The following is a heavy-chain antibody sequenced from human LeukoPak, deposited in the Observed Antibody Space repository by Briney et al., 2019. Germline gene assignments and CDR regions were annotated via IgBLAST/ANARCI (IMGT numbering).Heavy chain of an antibody. CDR1: GYTYSTYD. CDR2: INVGNGHT. D-gene: IGHD6-13*01. CDR3: ASFRYSSSWSPLDY. Sequence: GASVKVSCKASGYTYSTYDIHWVRQARGQRLEWMGWINVGNGHTKYSQTFQDRVTITRDRSANTAYMELSSLRSEDTAVYYCASFRYSSSWSPLDYWGQGTLVTVSS. V-gene: IGHV1-3*01. J-gene: IGHJ4*02.